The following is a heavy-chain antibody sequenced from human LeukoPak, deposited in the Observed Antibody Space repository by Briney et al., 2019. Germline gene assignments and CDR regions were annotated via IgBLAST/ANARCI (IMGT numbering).Heavy chain of an antibody. CDR3: ARELPFGVAPHMDV. V-gene: IGHV1-2*02. CDR1: GYTFTAYY. Sequence: ASVKVSCKASGYTFTAYYMHWVRQAPGQGLEWMGWINPNSGGTNYAQKFQGRVTMTRDTSISTAYMELSRLRSDDTAVYYCARELPFGVAPHMDVWGKGTTVTVSS. D-gene: IGHD3-3*01. CDR2: INPNSGGT. J-gene: IGHJ6*03.